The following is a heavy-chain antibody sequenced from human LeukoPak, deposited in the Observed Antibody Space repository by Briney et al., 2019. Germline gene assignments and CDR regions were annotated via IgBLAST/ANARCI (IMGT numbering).Heavy chain of an antibody. J-gene: IGHJ6*02. CDR3: AKCGIAAAGAKVMDV. Sequence: PGGSLRLSCAASGFTFSSYAMSWVRQAPGKGLEWVSAISGSGGSTYYADSVKGRFTISRDNSENTLYLQMNSLRAEDTAVYYCAKCGIAAAGAKVMDVWGQGTTVTVSS. CDR1: GFTFSSYA. CDR2: ISGSGGST. V-gene: IGHV3-23*01. D-gene: IGHD6-13*01.